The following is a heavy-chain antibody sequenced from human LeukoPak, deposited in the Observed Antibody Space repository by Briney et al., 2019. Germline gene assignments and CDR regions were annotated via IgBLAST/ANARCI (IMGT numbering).Heavy chain of an antibody. V-gene: IGHV3-64*01. J-gene: IGHJ2*01. CDR3: ARGRQGAKTRYFDL. D-gene: IGHD1-26*01. Sequence: GGSLRLSCAASGIIFSNYVMHWVRQGPGKGLECISTISSDGGSTYYANSVKGRFTISRDNSKNTLYLQMGSLRAEDMAVYYCARGRQGAKTRYFDLWGRGTRVTVSS. CDR2: ISSDGGST. CDR1: GIIFSNYV.